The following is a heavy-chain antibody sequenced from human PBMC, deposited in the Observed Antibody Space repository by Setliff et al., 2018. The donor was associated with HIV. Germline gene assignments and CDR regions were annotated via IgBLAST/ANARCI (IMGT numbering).Heavy chain of an antibody. CDR2: IYHSGST. CDR3: AREGGDSGSYLDYYYGMDV. Sequence: PSETLSLTCTVSGGSVSSTNWWSWVRQPPGKGLEWIGEIYHSGSTNYNPSLKSRVTISVDKSKNQFSLNLISVTAADTAVYYCAREGGDSGSYLDYYYGMDVWGQGTTVTVSS. J-gene: IGHJ6*02. CDR1: GGSVSSTNW. D-gene: IGHD3-10*01. V-gene: IGHV4-4*02.